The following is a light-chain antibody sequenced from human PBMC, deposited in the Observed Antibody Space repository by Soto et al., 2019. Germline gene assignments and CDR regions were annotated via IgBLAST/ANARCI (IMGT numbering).Light chain of an antibody. CDR3: LQDYAYPWT. J-gene: IGKJ1*01. Sequence: AIQMTQSPSSLSASVDDRVTITCRASQGIGSGLGWYQQRPGTAPKLLIYSASSLQSGVPSRFNGSGSGTDFTLTISSLQPEDFATYYCLQDYAYPWTFGQGTKVEIK. CDR2: SAS. CDR1: QGIGSG. V-gene: IGKV1-6*02.